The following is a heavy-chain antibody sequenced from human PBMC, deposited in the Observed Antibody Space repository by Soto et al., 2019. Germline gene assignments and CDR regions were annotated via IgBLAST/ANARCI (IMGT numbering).Heavy chain of an antibody. J-gene: IGHJ6*02. Sequence: SETLSLTCTVSGGYMSSYYWSWIRQRAGKGLEWIGRIYASGSTDYNPSFKSRVTMSIDMSKNQFSLKLSSVTAADTAVYFCARVKTVDYYGMGVWGQGTTVTVSS. CDR3: ARVKTVDYYGMGV. CDR2: IYASGST. CDR1: GGYMSSYY. V-gene: IGHV4-4*07.